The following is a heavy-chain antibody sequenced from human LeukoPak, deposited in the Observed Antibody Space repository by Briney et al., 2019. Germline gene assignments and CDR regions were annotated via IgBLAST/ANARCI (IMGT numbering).Heavy chain of an antibody. J-gene: IGHJ2*01. Sequence: PGRSLRLSCAASGFTVSSNYMSWVRQAPGKGLEWVSLIYSGGSIYYADSVKGRFTISRDNSKNMVYFQMNSLRAEDTAVYYCARAFYGDYTGPWYLDLWGRGTLVTVSS. V-gene: IGHV3-53*01. CDR1: GFTVSSNY. CDR2: IYSGGSI. CDR3: ARAFYGDYTGPWYLDL. D-gene: IGHD4-17*01.